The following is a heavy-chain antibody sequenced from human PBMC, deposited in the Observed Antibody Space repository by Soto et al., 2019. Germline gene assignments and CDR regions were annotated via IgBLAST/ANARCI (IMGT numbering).Heavy chain of an antibody. V-gene: IGHV1-2*07. CDR1: GYTFTGDY. Sequence: QVQLAQSGAEVKKPGASVKVSCKASGYTFTGDYMHWVRQAPGQGLEWMGWMNPKNGGTSYAHNFQGRVTMTRDTSIDTAYMELNSLRSDDTSVYYCSRERQLAAWFDPWGQGTLVTVSS. CDR2: MNPKNGGT. CDR3: SRERQLAAWFDP. D-gene: IGHD6-6*01. J-gene: IGHJ5*02.